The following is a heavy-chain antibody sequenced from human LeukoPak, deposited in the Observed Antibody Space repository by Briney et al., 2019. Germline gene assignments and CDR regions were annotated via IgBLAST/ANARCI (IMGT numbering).Heavy chain of an antibody. V-gene: IGHV3-7*01. CDR3: ARDRDIVGATAFDY. D-gene: IGHD1-26*01. CDR1: GFTFSSYW. CDR2: IKQDGKEK. Sequence: GGSLRLSCAASGFTFSSYWMSWVRQAPRKGLQWVANIKQDGKEKYYVDSVKGRFTISRDNAKNSLYLQMNSLRSEDTAVYYCARDRDIVGATAFDYWGQGTLVTVSS. J-gene: IGHJ4*02.